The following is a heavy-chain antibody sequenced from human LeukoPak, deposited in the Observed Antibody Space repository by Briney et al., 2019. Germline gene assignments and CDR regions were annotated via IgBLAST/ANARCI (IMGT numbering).Heavy chain of an antibody. D-gene: IGHD3-10*01. CDR2: INHSGST. V-gene: IGHV4-34*01. CDR3: ASTRITMVRGVTRFDY. CDR1: GGSFSGYY. J-gene: IGHJ4*02. Sequence: PSETLSLTCAVYGGSFSGYYWSWIRQPPGKGLEWIGEINHSGSTNYNPSLKSRVTISVDTSKNQFSLKLSSVTAADTAVYYCASTRITMVRGVTRFDYWGQGTLVTVSS.